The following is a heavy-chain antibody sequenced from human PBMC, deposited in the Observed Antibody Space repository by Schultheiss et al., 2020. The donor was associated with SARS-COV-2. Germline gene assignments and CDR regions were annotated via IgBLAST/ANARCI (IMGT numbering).Heavy chain of an antibody. D-gene: IGHD6-13*01. CDR2: IWYHGSSK. V-gene: IGHV3-33*01. CDR1: GFTFSSYG. J-gene: IGHJ3*02. CDR3: ARAVEQQLVGDAFDI. Sequence: GGSLRLSCAASGFTFSSYGMHWVRQAPGKGLEWVAVIWYHGSSKYYADSVKGRFTISRDNSKNTLYLQMNSLRAEDTAVYYCARAVEQQLVGDAFDIWGQGTMVTVSS.